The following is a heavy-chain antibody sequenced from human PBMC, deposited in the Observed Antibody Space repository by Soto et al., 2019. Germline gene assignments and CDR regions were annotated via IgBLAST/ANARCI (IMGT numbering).Heavy chain of an antibody. J-gene: IGHJ4*02. V-gene: IGHV1-24*01. CDR2: FDPEDGET. CDR1: GYTLTELS. CDR3: ATVATIFGGFDY. Sequence: ASVKVACKVSGYTLTELSMHWLLQAPGKGLEWMGGFDPEDGETIYAQKFQGRVTMTEDTSTDTAYMELSSLRSEDTAVYYCATVATIFGGFDYWGQGTLVTVSS. D-gene: IGHD3-3*01.